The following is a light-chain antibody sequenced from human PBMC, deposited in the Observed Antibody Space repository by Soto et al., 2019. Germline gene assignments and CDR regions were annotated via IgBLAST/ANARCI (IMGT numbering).Light chain of an antibody. J-gene: IGKJ1*01. Sequence: EIVMTQSPATLSVSPGERATLSCRASQSVSSNLAWYQQKPGQAPRLLIYGASTRATGIPARFSGSGSGTEFTLNIISLQSEDFAVYYCQQYNNCPPMAFGQGTKVDIK. CDR2: GAS. V-gene: IGKV3-15*01. CDR3: QQYNNCPPMA. CDR1: QSVSSN.